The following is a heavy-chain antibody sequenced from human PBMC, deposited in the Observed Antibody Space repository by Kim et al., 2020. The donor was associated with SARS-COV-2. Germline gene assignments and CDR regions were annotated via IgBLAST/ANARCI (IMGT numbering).Heavy chain of an antibody. D-gene: IGHD3-10*01. CDR3: AKDWSPLVDAWWYFDL. V-gene: IGHV3-43*01. J-gene: IGHJ2*01. Sequence: SVKGRFTIYRDNSKNSLYLQMNSLRTEDTALYYCAKDWSPLVDAWWYFDLWGRGTLVTVSS.